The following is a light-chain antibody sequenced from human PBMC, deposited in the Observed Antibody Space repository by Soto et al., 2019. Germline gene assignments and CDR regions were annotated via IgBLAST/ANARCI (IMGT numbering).Light chain of an antibody. CDR3: SSYTSSTTYV. CDR2: DVS. Sequence: QSAVTQPASVSGSPGQSITVSCTGTSSGVGGYKYVSWYQHHPGKGPKLMLYDVSNRPSGVSNRFSGSKSGNTASLTISGLQPEDEADYYCSSYTSSTTYVFGTGTKVTVL. J-gene: IGLJ1*01. CDR1: SSGVGGYKY. V-gene: IGLV2-14*01.